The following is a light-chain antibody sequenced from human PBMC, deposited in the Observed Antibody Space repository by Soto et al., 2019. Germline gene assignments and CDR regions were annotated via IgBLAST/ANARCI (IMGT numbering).Light chain of an antibody. V-gene: IGKV3-20*01. CDR1: QSVTSNY. CDR3: QQYGSSGT. Sequence: PGARATLSCRASQSVTSNYLAWYQQKPGRAPGLLIYDTSTRASGVPDRFSGSGSGTEFTLTISRLEPEDFAVYYCQQYGSSGTFGQGTKVDIK. J-gene: IGKJ1*01. CDR2: DTS.